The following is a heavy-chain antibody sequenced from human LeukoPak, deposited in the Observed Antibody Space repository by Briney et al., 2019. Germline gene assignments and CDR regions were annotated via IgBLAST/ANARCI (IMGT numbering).Heavy chain of an antibody. J-gene: IGHJ4*02. V-gene: IGHV3-66*02. CDR3: AGGSDTNY. CDR2: IHLDGTT. D-gene: IGHD2-8*01. Sequence: PGGSLRLSCAASGITLSISNNHMNWVRQAPGKGLEWVSVIHLDGTTYYADSVKGRFTISRDNSKNTVYLEMNSLRPEDTALYYCAGGSDTNYWGQGTLVTVSS. CDR1: GITLSISNNH.